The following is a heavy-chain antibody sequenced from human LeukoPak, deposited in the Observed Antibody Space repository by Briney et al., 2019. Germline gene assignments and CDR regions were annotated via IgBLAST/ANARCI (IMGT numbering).Heavy chain of an antibody. V-gene: IGHV1-2*02. CDR3: ARPSYTSRSYDASDI. Sequence: ASVKVSCKASGYTFTDYYMHWVRQAPGQGLEWMGWINPNSGGTKYEQKFQGRVTMTRDTSISTAYMEVSRLRSDDTAVYYCARPSYTSRSYDASDIWGQGTMVTVSS. CDR1: GYTFTDYY. CDR2: INPNSGGT. D-gene: IGHD3-10*01. J-gene: IGHJ3*02.